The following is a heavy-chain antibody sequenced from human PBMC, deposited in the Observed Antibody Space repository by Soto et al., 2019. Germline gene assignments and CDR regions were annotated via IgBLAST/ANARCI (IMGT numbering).Heavy chain of an antibody. J-gene: IGHJ6*02. CDR3: GRQPGHCGSTTCFGYYSVDV. CDR2: STHSRRT. V-gene: IGHV4-34*01. CDR1: GGSFSDFF. D-gene: IGHD2-2*01. Sequence: PSETLSLTCAVYGGSFSDFFWSWIRQPPGKGLEWIGESTHSRRTNYNPSLKSRVTISVDTSKNQFSLKLSSVTAADTAVYYCGRQPGHCGSTTCFGYYSVDVWGQGTTVTVSS.